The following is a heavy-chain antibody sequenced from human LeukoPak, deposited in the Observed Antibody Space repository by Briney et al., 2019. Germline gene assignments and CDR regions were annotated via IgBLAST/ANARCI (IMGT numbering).Heavy chain of an antibody. CDR3: ARDNSVGDNAWWFDP. D-gene: IGHD1-26*01. J-gene: IGHJ5*02. Sequence: ASVKVSCKASGYTFTHYIINWVRQAPGQGLEWMGLINPTGGSTGYAQKFQGRVTMTRDMSTSTDYMELSSLRSEDTAIYYCARDNSVGDNAWWFDPWGQGTLVTVSS. V-gene: IGHV1-46*01. CDR1: GYTFTHYI. CDR2: INPTGGST.